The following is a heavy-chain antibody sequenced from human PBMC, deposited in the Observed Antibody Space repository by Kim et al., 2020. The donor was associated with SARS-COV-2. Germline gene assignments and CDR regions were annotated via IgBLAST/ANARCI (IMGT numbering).Heavy chain of an antibody. CDR1: GFTFSSYA. V-gene: IGHV3-30*04. J-gene: IGHJ4*02. CDR2: ISYDGSNK. CDR3: ARDRFGDSSSSMAY. Sequence: GGSLRLSCAASGFTFSSYAMHWVRQAPGKGLEWVAVISYDGSNKYYADSVKGRFTISRDNSKNTLYLQMNSLRAEDTAVYYCARDRFGDSSSSMAYWGQGTLVTVSS. D-gene: IGHD6-13*01.